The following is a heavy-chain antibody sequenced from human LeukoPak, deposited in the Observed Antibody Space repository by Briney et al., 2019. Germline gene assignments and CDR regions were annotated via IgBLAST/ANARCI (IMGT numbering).Heavy chain of an antibody. D-gene: IGHD3-22*01. CDR3: ARVSDSSGYPYYYYYGMDV. CDR2: ISYDGSNK. V-gene: IGHV3-30-3*01. Sequence: GGSLRLSCAASGFTFSSYAMHWVRQAPGKGLEWVAVISYDGSNKYYADSVKGRFTISRDNSKNTLYLQMNSLRAEDTAVYYCARVSDSSGYPYYYYYGMDVWGQGTTVTVSS. CDR1: GFTFSSYA. J-gene: IGHJ6*02.